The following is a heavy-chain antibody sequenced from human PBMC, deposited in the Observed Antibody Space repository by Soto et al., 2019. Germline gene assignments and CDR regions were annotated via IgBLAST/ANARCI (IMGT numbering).Heavy chain of an antibody. D-gene: IGHD1-26*01. CDR3: ARDCGVSGSYYSDY. CDR2: ISAYNGNT. CDR1: GYTFTSYG. Sequence: ADSVKVSCKASGYTFTSYGISWVRQAPGQGLEWMGWISAYNGNTNYAQKLQGRVTMTTDTSTSTAYMELRSLRSDDTAVYYCARDCGVSGSYYSDYWGQGTLVTVS. V-gene: IGHV1-18*01. J-gene: IGHJ4*02.